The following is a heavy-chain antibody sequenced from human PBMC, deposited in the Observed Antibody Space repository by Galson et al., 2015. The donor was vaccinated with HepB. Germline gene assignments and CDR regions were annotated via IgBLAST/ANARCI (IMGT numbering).Heavy chain of an antibody. J-gene: IGHJ5*02. CDR1: GLTFNDYY. D-gene: IGHD6-6*01. V-gene: IGHV3-11*06. CDR2: ISSSGDYT. CDR3: ARDPSIVVRRGWFDP. Sequence: SLRLSCAASGLTFNDYYMSWIRQAPGKGLEWVSYISSSGDYTNYADSVKGRFTISRDNAKNSLFLQMNSLRVEDTAVYYCARDPSIVVRRGWFDPWGQGTLVIVSS.